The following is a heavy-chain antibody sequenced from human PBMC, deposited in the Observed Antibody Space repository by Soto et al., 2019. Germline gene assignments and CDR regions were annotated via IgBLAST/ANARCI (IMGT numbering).Heavy chain of an antibody. V-gene: IGHV3-30*18. D-gene: IGHD3-9*01. CDR3: AKVHGGYDILSPFDP. J-gene: IGHJ5*02. CDR2: ISYDGSNK. CDR1: GFTFSSYG. Sequence: QVQLVESGGGVVQPGRSLRLSCAASGFTFSSYGMHWVRQAPGKGLEWVAVISYDGSNKYYADSVKGRFTISRDNSKNTLYLQMNSLRAEDTAVYYCAKVHGGYDILSPFDPWGQGTLVTVSS.